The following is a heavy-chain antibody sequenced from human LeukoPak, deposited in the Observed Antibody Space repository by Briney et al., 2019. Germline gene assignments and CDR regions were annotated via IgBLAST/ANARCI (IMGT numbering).Heavy chain of an antibody. Sequence: SETLSLTCTVSGGSISSGGYYWSWIRQHPGKGLEWIGYIYYSGSTYYNPSLKSRVTISVDTSKNQFSLKLSSVTAADTAVYYCARDGGYSYPFDYWGQGTLVTVSS. CDR3: ARDGGYSYPFDY. J-gene: IGHJ4*02. V-gene: IGHV4-31*03. CDR2: IYYSGST. D-gene: IGHD5-18*01. CDR1: GGSISSGGYY.